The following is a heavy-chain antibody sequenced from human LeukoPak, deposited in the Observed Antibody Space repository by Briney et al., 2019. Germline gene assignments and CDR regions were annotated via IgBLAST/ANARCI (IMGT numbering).Heavy chain of an antibody. CDR2: IYRCGTT. Sequence: PGGSLRLSCVASGFTVSSNYVNWVRQAPGKGLEWVSVIYRCGTTYYADSVKGRFTISRDNSKNTLYLQMNSLRAEDTAVYYCARGRVGDGYNYLDYWGQGTLVTVSS. D-gene: IGHD5-24*01. CDR1: GFTVSSNY. J-gene: IGHJ4*02. V-gene: IGHV3-66*03. CDR3: ARGRVGDGYNYLDY.